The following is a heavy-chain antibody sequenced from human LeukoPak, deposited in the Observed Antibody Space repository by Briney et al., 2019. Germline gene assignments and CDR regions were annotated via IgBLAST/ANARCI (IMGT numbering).Heavy chain of an antibody. J-gene: IGHJ4*02. CDR2: INSDGSNT. Sequence: GGSLRLSCAASGFTFSNYWMHWVRQAPGKGLVWVSRINSDGSNTNYADSVKGRFTISRDNSKNTLYLQMNSLRAEDTAVYYCAKWSLPWDYYDSSGYYFSYFDYWGQGTLVTVSS. V-gene: IGHV3-74*01. CDR1: GFTFSNYW. D-gene: IGHD3-22*01. CDR3: AKWSLPWDYYDSSGYYFSYFDY.